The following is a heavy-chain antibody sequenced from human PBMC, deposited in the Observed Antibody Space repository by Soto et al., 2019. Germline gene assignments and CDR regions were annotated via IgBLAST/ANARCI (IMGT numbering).Heavy chain of an antibody. CDR3: ASRPVGATSYFDY. D-gene: IGHD1-26*01. J-gene: IGHJ4*02. Sequence: SVKVSCKASGGTFSSYAISWVRQAPGQGLEWMGGIIPIFGTANYAQKFQGRVAITADESTSTAYMELSSLRSEDTAVYYCASRPVGATSYFDYWGQGTLVTVSS. CDR2: IIPIFGTA. V-gene: IGHV1-69*13. CDR1: GGTFSSYA.